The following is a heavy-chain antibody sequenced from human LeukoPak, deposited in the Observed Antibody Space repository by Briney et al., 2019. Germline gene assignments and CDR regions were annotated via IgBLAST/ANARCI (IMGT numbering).Heavy chain of an antibody. V-gene: IGHV3-9*01. Sequence: GGSLRLSCAASGSTFDDYAMHWVRQGPGKGLEGISGITWNTDTIGYADSVMGRFTISRDNAKNSLYLQMHSLRAEDTALYYCAKDISVGATPYYFDSWGQGTLVTVSS. CDR3: AKDISVGATPYYFDS. J-gene: IGHJ4*02. CDR2: ITWNTDTI. D-gene: IGHD1-26*01. CDR1: GSTFDDYA.